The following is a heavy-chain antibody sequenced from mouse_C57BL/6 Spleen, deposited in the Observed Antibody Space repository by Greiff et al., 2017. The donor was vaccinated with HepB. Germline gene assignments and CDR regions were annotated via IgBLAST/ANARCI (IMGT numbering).Heavy chain of an antibody. CDR3: ARSDSSYAMDY. Sequence: EVQLQQSGPELVKPGASVKISCKASGYSFTGYYMNWVKQSPEKSLEWIGEINPSTGGTTYNQKFKAKATLTVDKSSSTAYMQLKSLTSEDSAVYYCARSDSSYAMDYWGQGTSVTVSS. V-gene: IGHV1-42*01. D-gene: IGHD1-1*01. J-gene: IGHJ4*01. CDR1: GYSFTGYY. CDR2: INPSTGGT.